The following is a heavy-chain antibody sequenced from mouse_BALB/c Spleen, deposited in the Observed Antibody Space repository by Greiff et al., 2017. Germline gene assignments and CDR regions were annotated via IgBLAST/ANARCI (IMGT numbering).Heavy chain of an antibody. Sequence: EVKLMESGGGLVKPGGSLKLSCAASGFTFSSYAMSWVRQTPEKRLEWVATISSGGSYTYYPDSVKGRFTISRDNAKNTLYLQMSSLRSEDTAMYYCARRDYGSSLGYFDVWGAGTTVTVSS. J-gene: IGHJ1*01. D-gene: IGHD1-1*01. V-gene: IGHV5-9-3*01. CDR1: GFTFSSYA. CDR3: ARRDYGSSLGYFDV. CDR2: ISSGGSYT.